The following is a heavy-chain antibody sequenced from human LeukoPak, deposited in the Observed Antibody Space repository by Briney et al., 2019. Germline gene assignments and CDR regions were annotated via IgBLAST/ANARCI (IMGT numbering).Heavy chain of an antibody. CDR3: AREGYCSGGSCYHYYYGTDV. D-gene: IGHD2-15*01. Sequence: GGSLRLSCAASGFTFSSYAMHWVRQAPGKGLEWVAVISYDGSNKYYADSVKGRFTISRDNSKNTLYLQMNSLRAEDTAVYYCAREGYCSGGSCYHYYYGTDVWGKGTTVTVSS. V-gene: IGHV3-30*04. CDR1: GFTFSSYA. CDR2: ISYDGSNK. J-gene: IGHJ6*04.